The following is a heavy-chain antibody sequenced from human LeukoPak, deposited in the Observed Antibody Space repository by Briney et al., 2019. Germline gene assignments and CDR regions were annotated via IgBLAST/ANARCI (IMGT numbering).Heavy chain of an antibody. CDR2: MHPGNGNT. V-gene: IGHV1-2*02. CDR1: GYRFTSNY. CDR3: AREGSYCVGGDCYSFDF. J-gene: IGHJ4*02. D-gene: IGHD2-21*02. Sequence: ASVKVSCKASGYRFTSNYIQWVRQAPGLGPEWVGWMHPGNGNTRYAEKFQGRVTMTRDTSINTAYLDLNSLRSDDTAVYYCAREGSYCVGGDCYSFDFWGQGTLITVSS.